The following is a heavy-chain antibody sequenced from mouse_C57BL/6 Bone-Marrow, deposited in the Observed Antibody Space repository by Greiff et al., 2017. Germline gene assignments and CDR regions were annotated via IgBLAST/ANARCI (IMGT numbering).Heavy chain of an antibody. CDR1: GYTFTSYG. CDR2: IYPRSGNT. V-gene: IGHV1-81*01. D-gene: IGHD1-1*01. Sequence: VQLQQSGAELARPGASVKLSCTASGYTFTSYGISWVKQRTGQGLEWIGEIYPRSGNTYYNEKFKGKATLTADKSSSTAYMELRSLTSEDSAVYFCARFGYYGSSYNYWGQGTTLTVSS. J-gene: IGHJ2*01. CDR3: ARFGYYGSSYNY.